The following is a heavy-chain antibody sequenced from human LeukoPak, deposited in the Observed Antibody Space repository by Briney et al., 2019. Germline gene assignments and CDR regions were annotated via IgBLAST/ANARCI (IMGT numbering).Heavy chain of an antibody. CDR3: ARNPSPSPNWFDP. D-gene: IGHD2-2*01. CDR2: INPNSGGT. Sequence: GASVKVSCKASGYTFTGYYMHWVRQAPGQGLEWMGWINPNSGGTNYAQKFQGRVTMTRDTSIGTAYMELSRLRSDDTAVYYCARNPSPSPNWFDPWGQGTLVTVSS. J-gene: IGHJ5*02. V-gene: IGHV1-2*02. CDR1: GYTFTGYY.